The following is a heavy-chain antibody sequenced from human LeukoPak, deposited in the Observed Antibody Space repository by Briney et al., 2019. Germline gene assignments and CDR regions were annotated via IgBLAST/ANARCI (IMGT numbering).Heavy chain of an antibody. D-gene: IGHD3-16*01. CDR1: GFTFNRFG. CDR3: ARSYVSSVVFSGFDY. Sequence: PGGSLRLSCAASGFTFNRFGMPWVRQAPGKGLEWVAVMSYDGRNKYYSGSVRGRFSISRDNSKNTLYLQMTGLRPEDTALYYCARSYVSSVVFSGFDYWGQGVLVTVSS. J-gene: IGHJ4*02. V-gene: IGHV3-30*03. CDR2: MSYDGRNK.